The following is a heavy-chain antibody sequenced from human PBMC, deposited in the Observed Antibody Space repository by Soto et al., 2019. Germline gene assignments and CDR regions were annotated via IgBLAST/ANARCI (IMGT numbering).Heavy chain of an antibody. CDR2: ISGNGGST. D-gene: IGHD3-16*02. J-gene: IGHJ4*02. V-gene: IGHV3-23*01. Sequence: GGSLRLSCAASGFTFSSYAMSWVRQAPGKGLEWVSGISGNGGSTYHADSVKGRFTISRDNSKNTLSLHMNSLRAEDTAVYYCAKDSGLSFRITFGGVISYPLDYWGQGTPVTVSS. CDR1: GFTFSSYA. CDR3: AKDSGLSFRITFGGVISYPLDY.